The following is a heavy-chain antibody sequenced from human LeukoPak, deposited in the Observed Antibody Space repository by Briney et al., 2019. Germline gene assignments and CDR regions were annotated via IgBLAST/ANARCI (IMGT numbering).Heavy chain of an antibody. CDR1: GYTFTSYY. V-gene: IGHV1-46*01. J-gene: IGHJ6*03. D-gene: IGHD2/OR15-2a*01. CDR3: ARDMFRVLYYYYMDV. CDR2: INPSGGST. Sequence: GASVKVSCKASGYTFTSYYMHWVRQAPGQGLEWMGIINPSGGSTSYAQKFQGRVTMTRDMSTSTVYMELSSLRSEDTAVYYCARDMFRVLYYYYMDVWGKGTTVTVSS.